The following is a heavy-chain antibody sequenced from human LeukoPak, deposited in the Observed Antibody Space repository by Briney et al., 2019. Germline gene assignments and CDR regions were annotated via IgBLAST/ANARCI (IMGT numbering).Heavy chain of an antibody. Sequence: SETLSLTCTVSGGSISGYYWSWIRQPPGKGLEWIGYIYYSGSTNYNPSLKSRVTISVDTSKNQFSLKLSSVTAADTAVYYCARGEVYRSYYYYGMDVWGQGTTVTVSS. CDR2: IYYSGST. CDR1: GGSISGYY. D-gene: IGHD1-14*01. J-gene: IGHJ6*02. CDR3: ARGEVYRSYYYYGMDV. V-gene: IGHV4-59*01.